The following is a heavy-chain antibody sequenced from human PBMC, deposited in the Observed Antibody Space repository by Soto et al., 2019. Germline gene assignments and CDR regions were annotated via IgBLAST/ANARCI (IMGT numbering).Heavy chain of an antibody. CDR3: VRGDCVGGTCYSLAGYFYYYMDV. J-gene: IGHJ6*03. V-gene: IGHV3-74*01. D-gene: IGHD2-15*01. CDR1: GFTFSHYW. CDR2: INGDGSVS. Sequence: EVQLVESGGGLVQPGGSLRLSCAASGFTFSHYWMYWVRQAPGKGLVWVSRINGDGSVSSYADSVKGRLTISRDNVKNTLYLQMNSLRAEDTAVYYCVRGDCVGGTCYSLAGYFYYYMDVWGTGTTVTVFS.